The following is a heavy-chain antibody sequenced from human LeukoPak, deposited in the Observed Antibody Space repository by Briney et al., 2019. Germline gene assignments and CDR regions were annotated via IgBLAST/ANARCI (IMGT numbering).Heavy chain of an antibody. V-gene: IGHV3-74*01. CDR1: GFTFSNYL. CDR3: ARASTGAFDI. J-gene: IGHJ3*02. D-gene: IGHD5/OR15-5a*01. Sequence: GGSLRLSCAVSGFTFSNYLMHWVRQGPGKGLVWVSGINSDGSSTNYADSVKGRFTISRDNAKNTLYLQMNSLRAEDTAVYYCARASTGAFDIWGQGTMVTVSS. CDR2: INSDGSST.